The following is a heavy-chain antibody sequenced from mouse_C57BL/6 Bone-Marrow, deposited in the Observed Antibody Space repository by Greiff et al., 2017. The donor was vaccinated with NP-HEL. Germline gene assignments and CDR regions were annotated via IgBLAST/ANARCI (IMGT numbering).Heavy chain of an antibody. D-gene: IGHD1-1*01. CDR2: ISDGGSYT. Sequence: VQLKESGGGLVKPGGSLKLSCAASGFTFSSYAMSWVRQTPEKRLEWVATISDGGSYTYYPDNVKGRFTISRDNAKNNLYLQMSHLKSEDTAMYYCARGYYGSSSYFDYWGQGTTLTVSS. CDR1: GFTFSSYA. CDR3: ARGYYGSSSYFDY. J-gene: IGHJ2*01. V-gene: IGHV5-4*01.